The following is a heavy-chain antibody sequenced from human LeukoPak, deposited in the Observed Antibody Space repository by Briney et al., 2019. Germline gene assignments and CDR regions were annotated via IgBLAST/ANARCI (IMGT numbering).Heavy chain of an antibody. CDR3: ARKSYYDSSGYRGPFDY. CDR1: GFTFSSYA. CDR2: ISYDGSNK. Sequence: QPGRSLRLSCAASGFTFSSYAMHWVRQAPGKGLEWVAVISYDGSNKYYADSVKGRFTISRDNSKNTLYLQMNSLRPEDTAVYYCARKSYYDSSGYRGPFDYWGQGTLVIVSS. D-gene: IGHD3-22*01. J-gene: IGHJ4*02. V-gene: IGHV3-30-3*01.